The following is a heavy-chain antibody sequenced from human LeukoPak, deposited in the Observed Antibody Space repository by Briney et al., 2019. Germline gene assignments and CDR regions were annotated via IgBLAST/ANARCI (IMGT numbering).Heavy chain of an antibody. Sequence: GESLKISCKGSGYSFTNYWIGWVRQMPGKGLEWMGIIYPGDSDTRYSPSFQGQVTISVDKTVSIAYLQWSSLKASDTAMYYCARLYRSTSGGDYWGQGTLVTVSS. D-gene: IGHD6-13*01. CDR1: GYSFTNYW. CDR3: ARLYRSTSGGDY. J-gene: IGHJ4*02. CDR2: IYPGDSDT. V-gene: IGHV5-51*01.